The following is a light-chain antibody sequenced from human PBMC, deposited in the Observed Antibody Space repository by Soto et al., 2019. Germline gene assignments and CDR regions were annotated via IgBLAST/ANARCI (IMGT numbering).Light chain of an antibody. CDR1: QSVSSSY. Sequence: EIVLTQSPGTLSLSPGERATLSCRDSQSVSSSYLAWYQQKPGQAPRLLIYGASSRATGIPDRFSGSGSGADFTLTISRLEPEDFAVYYCQQYGSSPPQTFGQGTKV. CDR2: GAS. CDR3: QQYGSSPPQT. V-gene: IGKV3-20*01. J-gene: IGKJ1*01.